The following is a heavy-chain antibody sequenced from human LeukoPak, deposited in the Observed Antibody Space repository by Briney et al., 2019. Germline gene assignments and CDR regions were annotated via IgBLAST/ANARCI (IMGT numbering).Heavy chain of an antibody. V-gene: IGHV4-38-2*02. CDR1: GYSISSGYY. CDR2: TYHSGST. Sequence: SETLSLTCTVSGYSISSGYYWGWIRQPPGKGLEWIGSTYHSGSTYYNPSLKSRVTISVDTSKNQFSLKLSSVTAADTAVYYCARIESPYYFDYWGQGTLVTVSS. CDR3: ARIESPYYFDY. J-gene: IGHJ4*02.